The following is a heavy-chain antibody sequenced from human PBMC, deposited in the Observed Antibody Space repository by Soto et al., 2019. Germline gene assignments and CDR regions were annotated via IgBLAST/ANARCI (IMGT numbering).Heavy chain of an antibody. CDR1: EFTFSGRS. D-gene: IGHD3-10*01. Sequence: EVQLVESGGGLVQPGGSLRLSCAASEFTFSGRSVHWVRQAPGKGLVWVSGIDTVGTDSTYADSVKGRFTSSRDNAKNTVYLQMTSLRVDDTAVYYCASVWFGPDVWGKGTTVTVSS. J-gene: IGHJ6*03. V-gene: IGHV3-74*01. CDR2: IDTVGTDS. CDR3: ASVWFGPDV.